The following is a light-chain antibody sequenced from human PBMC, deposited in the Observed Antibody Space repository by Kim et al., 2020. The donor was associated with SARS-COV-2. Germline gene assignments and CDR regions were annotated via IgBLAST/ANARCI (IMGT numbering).Light chain of an antibody. V-gene: IGLV2-14*01. CDR3: SSYTSSSTLWV. J-gene: IGLJ3*02. CDR1: SSDVGGYNY. CDR2: DVS. Sequence: QSALTQPASVSGSPGQSITISCTGTSSDVGGYNYVSWYQQHPGKAPKLMIYDVSKRPSGVSNRFTGSKSGNTASLTISGLQAEDDADYYCSSYTSSSTLWVFGGGTQLTVL.